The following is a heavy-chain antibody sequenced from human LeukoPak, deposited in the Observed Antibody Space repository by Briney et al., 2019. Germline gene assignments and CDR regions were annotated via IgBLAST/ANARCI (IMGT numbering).Heavy chain of an antibody. V-gene: IGHV1-69*04. D-gene: IGHD3-3*01. Sequence: GASVKVSCKASGGTFSSYAISWVRQAPGQGLEWMGRIIPILGIANYAQKFQGRVTITADKSTSTAYMELSSLRAEDTAVYYCARGLWSGSNYFDYWGQGTLVSVSS. CDR2: IIPILGIA. J-gene: IGHJ4*02. CDR3: ARGLWSGSNYFDY. CDR1: GGTFSSYA.